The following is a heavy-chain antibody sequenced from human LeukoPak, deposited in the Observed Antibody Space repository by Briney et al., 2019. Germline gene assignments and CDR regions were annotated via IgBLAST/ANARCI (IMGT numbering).Heavy chain of an antibody. V-gene: IGHV3-30*18. CDR1: GFTFSSYG. Sequence: QPGRSLRLSCAASGFTFSSYGMHWVRQAPGKGLEWVAVISYDGSNKYHADSVKGRFTISRDNSKNTLYLQMNSLRAEDTAVYYCAKVDVLLWFGEETYGMDVWGQGTTVTVSS. D-gene: IGHD3-10*01. J-gene: IGHJ6*02. CDR2: ISYDGSNK. CDR3: AKVDVLLWFGEETYGMDV.